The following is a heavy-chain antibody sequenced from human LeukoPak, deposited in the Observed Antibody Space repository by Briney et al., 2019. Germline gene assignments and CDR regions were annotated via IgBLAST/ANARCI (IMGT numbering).Heavy chain of an antibody. CDR2: ISGSGVST. CDR3: AKDLSGYGTGYFDL. CDR1: GFTFSSYG. Sequence: GGSLRLSCAASGFTFSSYGMSWVRQAPGQGLEWVSVISGSGVSTYYADSVKGRFTISRDNSKNALYLQMNSLRAEDTAVYYCAKDLSGYGTGYFDLWGRGTLVTVSS. J-gene: IGHJ2*01. V-gene: IGHV3-23*01. D-gene: IGHD5-12*01.